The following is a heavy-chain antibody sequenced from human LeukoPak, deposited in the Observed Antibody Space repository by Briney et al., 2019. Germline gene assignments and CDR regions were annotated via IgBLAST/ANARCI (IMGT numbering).Heavy chain of an antibody. CDR1: GFTFSSYG. Sequence: GGSLRLSCAASGFTFSSYGMSWVRQAPGQGLEWVSAISGSGGSTYYAASVKGRFTISRDNAKNSLYLQMNSLRAADTALYYCARDLNIDFYYYYMDVWGQGTTVTVSS. CDR3: ARDLNIDFYYYYMDV. V-gene: IGHV3-23*01. J-gene: IGHJ6*03. CDR2: ISGSGGST. D-gene: IGHD2/OR15-2a*01.